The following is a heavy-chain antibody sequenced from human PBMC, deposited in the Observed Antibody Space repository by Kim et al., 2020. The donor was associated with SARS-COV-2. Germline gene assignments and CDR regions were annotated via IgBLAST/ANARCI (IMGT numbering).Heavy chain of an antibody. V-gene: IGHV3-30*04. CDR3: ARDRPLYGYYYGMDV. D-gene: IGHD3-10*01. J-gene: IGHJ6*02. Sequence: GGSLRLSCAASGFTFSSYAMHWVRQAPGKGLEWVAVISYDGSNKYYADSVKGRFTISRDNSKNTLYLQMNSLRAEDTAVYYCARDRPLYGYYYGMDVWGQGTTVTVSS. CDR2: ISYDGSNK. CDR1: GFTFSSYA.